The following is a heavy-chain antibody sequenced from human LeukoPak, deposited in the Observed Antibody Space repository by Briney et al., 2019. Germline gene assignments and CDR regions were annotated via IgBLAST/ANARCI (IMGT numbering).Heavy chain of an antibody. J-gene: IGHJ6*02. CDR3: ARHWSGYTYAGKYYFYGMDV. Sequence: SETLSLTCTVSGGVISTYYWSWIRQPPGKGLEWIGYIYYTGSTNYNPSLKSRVTISVDTSKNQISLKLSSATATDTAVYYCARHWSGYTYAGKYYFYGMDVWGQGTTVTVSS. CDR2: IYYTGST. V-gene: IGHV4-59*08. CDR1: GGVISTYY. D-gene: IGHD5-18*01.